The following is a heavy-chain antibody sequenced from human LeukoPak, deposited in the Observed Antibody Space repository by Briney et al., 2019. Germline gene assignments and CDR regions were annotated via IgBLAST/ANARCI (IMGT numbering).Heavy chain of an antibody. D-gene: IGHD4-17*01. J-gene: IGHJ4*02. Sequence: GGSLRLSCVASGFSFSNYAMSWVRQSPGQGLQWVSVINDRSNFKVYADSVKGRFTISRDNSQNTLYLEMNSLRADDTAIYYCARDAADDYGDYNPLGDYWGQGTLVTVSS. CDR1: GFSFSNYA. CDR2: INDRSNFK. CDR3: ARDAADDYGDYNPLGDY. V-gene: IGHV3-23*01.